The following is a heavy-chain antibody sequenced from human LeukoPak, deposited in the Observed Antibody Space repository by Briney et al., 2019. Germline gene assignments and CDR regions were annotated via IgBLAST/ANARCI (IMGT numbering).Heavy chain of an antibody. Sequence: ASVKVSCKVSGYTLTELPTHWVRQAPGKGREGMGGFDPEDGETIYAQKFQGRVTMTEDTSTDTAYMELSSLRSEDTAVYYCATGGSSSWYFDYWGQGTLVTVSS. D-gene: IGHD6-13*01. CDR2: FDPEDGET. J-gene: IGHJ4*02. V-gene: IGHV1-24*01. CDR3: ATGGSSSWYFDY. CDR1: GYTLTELP.